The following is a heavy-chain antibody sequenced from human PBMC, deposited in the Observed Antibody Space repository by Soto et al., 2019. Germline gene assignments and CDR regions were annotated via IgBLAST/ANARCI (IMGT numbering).Heavy chain of an antibody. CDR3: AGDYRTYSSGPTYFDY. J-gene: IGHJ4*02. Sequence: GGSLRLSCAASGFTFSSYEMNWVRQAPGKGLEWVSYISSSGSTIYYADSVRGRFTISRDNAKNSLYLQMNSLRAEDTAVYYCAGDYRTYSSGPTYFDYWGQGTLVTVSS. D-gene: IGHD6-19*01. V-gene: IGHV3-48*03. CDR2: ISSSGSTI. CDR1: GFTFSSYE.